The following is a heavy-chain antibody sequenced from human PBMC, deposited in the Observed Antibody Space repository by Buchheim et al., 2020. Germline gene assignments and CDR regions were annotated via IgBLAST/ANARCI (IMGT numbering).Heavy chain of an antibody. J-gene: IGHJ6*03. CDR3: ASAIFGVVIPPHYYYYYMDV. CDR1: GYTLISNY. Sequence: QVQLVQSGAEVKKPGASVKIACKASGYTLISNYMHWVRQAPGQGLEWMGVINPSSGSTTYAQKFQGRVTITTDESTSTAYMELSSLRSEDTAVYYCASAIFGVVIPPHYYYYYMDVWGKGTT. V-gene: IGHV1-46*01. D-gene: IGHD3-3*01. CDR2: INPSSGST.